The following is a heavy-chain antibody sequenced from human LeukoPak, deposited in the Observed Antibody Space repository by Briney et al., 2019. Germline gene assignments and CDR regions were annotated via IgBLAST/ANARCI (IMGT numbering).Heavy chain of an antibody. D-gene: IGHD6-25*01. CDR1: GYTFTGYF. Sequence: ASVKVSCKASGYTFTGYFMHWVRQAPGQCLEWMGWINPNSGGTSYLQNFQGRVTMTRDTSISTAYMDLSRLRSDDTAVYYCAIGRPGDYFDYWGQGTLVTVSS. V-gene: IGHV1-2*02. CDR2: INPNSGGT. J-gene: IGHJ4*02. CDR3: AIGRPGDYFDY.